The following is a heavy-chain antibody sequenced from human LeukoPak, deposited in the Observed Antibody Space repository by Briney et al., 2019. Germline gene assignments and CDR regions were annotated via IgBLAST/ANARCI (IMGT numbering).Heavy chain of an antibody. CDR1: GYTFTSYY. J-gene: IGHJ6*03. CDR2: INPSGGST. V-gene: IGHV1-46*01. Sequence: ASVKVSCKASGYTFTSYYMHWVRQPPGQGLEWMGIINPSGGSTSYAQKFQGRVTMTRDTSTSTAYMELRSLRSDDTAVYYCARDKEGWLQFHYYYMDVWGKGTTVTVSS. D-gene: IGHD5-24*01. CDR3: ARDKEGWLQFHYYYMDV.